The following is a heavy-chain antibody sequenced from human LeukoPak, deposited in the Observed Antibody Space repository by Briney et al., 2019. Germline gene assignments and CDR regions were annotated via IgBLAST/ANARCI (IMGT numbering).Heavy chain of an antibody. Sequence: SSETLSLTCTVSGGSISSYYWSWVRQPPGKGLEWIGYIYYSGSTNYNPSLKSRVTISVDTSKNQFSLKLSSVTAADTAVYYCARGPFREAVSYFDYWGQGTLVTVSS. CDR1: GGSISSYY. CDR2: IYYSGST. J-gene: IGHJ4*02. CDR3: ARGPFREAVSYFDY. V-gene: IGHV4-59*01. D-gene: IGHD6-19*01.